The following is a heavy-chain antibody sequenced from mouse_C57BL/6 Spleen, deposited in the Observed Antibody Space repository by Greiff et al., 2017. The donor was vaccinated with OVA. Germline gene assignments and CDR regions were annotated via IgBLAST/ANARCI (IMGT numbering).Heavy chain of an antibody. Sequence: EVQRVESGGGLVKPGGSLKLSCAASGFTFSSYAMSWVRQTPEKRLEWVATISDGGSYTYYPDNVKGRFTISRDNAKNNLYLQMSHLKSEDTAMYYCARLTTVVEGDYWGQGTTLTVSS. CDR3: ARLTTVVEGDY. CDR1: GFTFSSYA. D-gene: IGHD1-1*01. J-gene: IGHJ2*01. CDR2: ISDGGSYT. V-gene: IGHV5-4*01.